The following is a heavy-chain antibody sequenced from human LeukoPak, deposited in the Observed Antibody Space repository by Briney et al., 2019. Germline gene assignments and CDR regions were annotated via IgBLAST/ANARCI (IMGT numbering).Heavy chain of an antibody. D-gene: IGHD1-26*01. V-gene: IGHV3-33*01. J-gene: IGHJ4*01. CDR3: AGDFGGSRYFFDY. CDR1: GFTFSRYG. Sequence: GGSLRLSCEVSGFTFSRYGMHWVRQAPGKGLEWVAVIWSDGKNKYYSDSVKGRFTISRDNSKNTLSLQMNSLRAEDTAVYYCAGDFGGSRYFFDYWGHGTLVTVSS. CDR2: IWSDGKNK.